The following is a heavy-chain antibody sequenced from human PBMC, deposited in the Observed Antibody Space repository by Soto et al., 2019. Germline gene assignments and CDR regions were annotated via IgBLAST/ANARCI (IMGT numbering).Heavy chain of an antibody. V-gene: IGHV3-53*02. CDR1: GFTVSSNY. D-gene: IGHD3-22*01. Sequence: EVQLVETGGGLIQPGGSLRLSCAASGFTVSSNYMSWVRQAPGKGLEWVSVIYSGGSTYYADSVKGRFTISRDNSKNTRYLQMNSLRAEDTAVYYCARMAWYYYDSSGYYYFDYWGQGTLVTVSS. CDR2: IYSGGST. CDR3: ARMAWYYYDSSGYYYFDY. J-gene: IGHJ4*02.